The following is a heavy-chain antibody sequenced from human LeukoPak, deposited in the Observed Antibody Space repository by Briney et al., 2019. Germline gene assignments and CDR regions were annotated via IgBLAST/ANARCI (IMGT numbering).Heavy chain of an antibody. D-gene: IGHD6-13*01. J-gene: IGHJ4*02. Sequence: TSETLSLTCAVYGGSFSGYYWNWIRQPPGKGLEWIGEINHSGSTNYNPSLKSRVTISVDTSKNQFSLKLSSVTAADTAVYYCARGNIAPAVVYWGQGTLVTVSS. CDR3: ARGNIAPAVVY. CDR2: INHSGST. CDR1: GGSFSGYY. V-gene: IGHV4-34*01.